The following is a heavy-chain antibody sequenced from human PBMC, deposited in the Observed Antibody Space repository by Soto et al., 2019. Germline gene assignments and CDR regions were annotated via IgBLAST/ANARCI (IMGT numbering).Heavy chain of an antibody. J-gene: IGHJ3*01. V-gene: IGHV3-23*01. CDR2: ISGGGGST. CDR3: AKGFIVVVTVIRRDDAFDV. D-gene: IGHD2-21*02. CDR1: GFTFGNYG. Sequence: GGSLRLSCAASGFTFGNYGMNWVRQAPGRGLEWVSGISGGGGSTYYADSVKGRFTVPRDPSKSTVFLEMNSLRAEYTAVYYCAKGFIVVVTVIRRDDAFDVWGRGTLVTVAS.